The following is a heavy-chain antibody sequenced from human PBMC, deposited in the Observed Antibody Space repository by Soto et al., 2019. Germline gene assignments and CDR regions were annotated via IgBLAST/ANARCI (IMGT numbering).Heavy chain of an antibody. V-gene: IGHV4-34*01. CDR1: GGSFSDYY. Sequence: SETLSLTCAVYGGSFSDYYWSWIRQPPGKGLEWIGEINHSGNTNYKPSLKSRVTISVDTSKSQFSLRLGSVTAADTAVYYCARGNTIFGVVTNFDYWGQGTLVTVSS. D-gene: IGHD3-3*01. J-gene: IGHJ4*02. CDR2: INHSGNT. CDR3: ARGNTIFGVVTNFDY.